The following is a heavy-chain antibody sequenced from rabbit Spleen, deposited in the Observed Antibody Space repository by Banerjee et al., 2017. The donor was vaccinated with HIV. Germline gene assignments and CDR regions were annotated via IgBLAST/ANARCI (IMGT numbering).Heavy chain of an antibody. J-gene: IGHJ6*01. D-gene: IGHD8-1*01. CDR2: IYGGSGAST. V-gene: IGHV1S45*01. CDR3: ARDTGSSFSSYGMDL. Sequence: LEESGGGLVKPGGTLTLTCTVSGFSFSSNWICWVRQAPGKGLEWIACIYGGSGASTAYASWAKGRFTCSKTSSTTVTLQMTSLTVADTATYFCARDTGSSFSSYGMDLWGQGTLVTVS. CDR1: GFSFSSNW.